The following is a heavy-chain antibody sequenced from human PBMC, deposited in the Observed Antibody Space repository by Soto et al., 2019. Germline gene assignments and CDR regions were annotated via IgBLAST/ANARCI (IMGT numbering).Heavy chain of an antibody. V-gene: IGHV3-21*01. CDR2: ISVSSDFI. D-gene: IGHD5-12*01. CDR1: GFTFSTYS. CDR3: ASAMPVSCGYDPY. Sequence: EVQLVESGGVLVKPGGSLRLSCAASGFTFSTYSMNWVRQAPGKGLEWVSSISVSSDFIFYADSLKGRFTISRDNAKNSLYLQMNSLRTEDTAVYYCASAMPVSCGYDPYWGQGTLITVSS. J-gene: IGHJ4*02.